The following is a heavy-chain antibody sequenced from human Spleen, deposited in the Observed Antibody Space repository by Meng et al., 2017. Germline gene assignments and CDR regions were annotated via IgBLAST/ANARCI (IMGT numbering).Heavy chain of an antibody. CDR3: ARGYCSAGTCYPSNY. CDR1: GASVNICSYS. Sequence: HLHESGQGLVGPPHTLLLSCIACGASVNICSYSWIWIRQPPGKGLQYIGFIVTSGSTNYNHALKGRVSVSLDTARNQISLRLSSVTAADTAVYYCARGYCSAGTCYPSNYWGQGILVTVSS. V-gene: IGHV4-61*01. D-gene: IGHD2-15*01. J-gene: IGHJ4*02. CDR2: IVTSGST.